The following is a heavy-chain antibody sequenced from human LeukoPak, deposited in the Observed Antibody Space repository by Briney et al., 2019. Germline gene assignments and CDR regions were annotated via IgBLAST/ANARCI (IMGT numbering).Heavy chain of an antibody. CDR2: IYYSGST. J-gene: IGHJ3*02. CDR1: GGSISSSSYY. V-gene: IGHV4-39*07. Sequence: PSETLSLTCTVSGGSISSSSYYWGWIRQPPGKGLEWIGSIYYSGSTYYNPSLKSRVTISVDTSKNQFSLKLSSVTAADTAVYYCARMGNRWLQFVDAFDIWGQGTMVTVSS. CDR3: ARMGNRWLQFVDAFDI. D-gene: IGHD5-24*01.